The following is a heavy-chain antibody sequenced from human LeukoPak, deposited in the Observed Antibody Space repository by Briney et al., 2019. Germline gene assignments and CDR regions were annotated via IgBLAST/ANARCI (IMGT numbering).Heavy chain of an antibody. CDR3: AREYQGMDV. V-gene: IGHV3-53*01. J-gene: IGHJ6*02. CDR2: IYSGGST. Sequence: GGSLRLSCAASGFTVSNNYMNWVRQAPGKGLEWVSVIYSGGSTHYPDSVKGRFAISRDNSKNTLYLQMNSLRAEDTAVYYCAREYQGMDVGAQGTTVTVS. D-gene: IGHD2-2*01. CDR1: GFTVSNNY.